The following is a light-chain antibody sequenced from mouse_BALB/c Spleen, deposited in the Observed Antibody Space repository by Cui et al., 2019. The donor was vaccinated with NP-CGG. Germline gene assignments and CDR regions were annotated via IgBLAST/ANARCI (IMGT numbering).Light chain of an antibody. J-gene: IGLJ1*01. CDR3: TLWYSNHWV. V-gene: IGLV1*01. Sequence: QAVVTQESALTTSTGETVTLTCRSRTGAVTIINYANWLQEKPDHLFTGLIGGTNNRAPGVPARFSGSLIGDKAALTITGAQTEDEAIYFCTLWYSNHWVFGGGTKLTVL. CDR2: GTN. CDR1: TGAVTIINY.